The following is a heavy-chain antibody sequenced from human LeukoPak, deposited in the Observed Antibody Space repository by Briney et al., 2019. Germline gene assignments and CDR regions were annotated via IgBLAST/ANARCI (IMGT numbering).Heavy chain of an antibody. CDR3: AGGRYYYYGMDV. Sequence: GRSLRLSCAASGFTFYDYAMHWVRQAPGKGLEWVSGISWNSGSIGYADSVKGRFAISRDNAKNSLYLQMNSLRAEDTALYYCAGGRYYYYGMDVWGQGTTVTVSS. J-gene: IGHJ6*02. CDR1: GFTFYDYA. CDR2: ISWNSGSI. D-gene: IGHD3-16*01. V-gene: IGHV3-9*01.